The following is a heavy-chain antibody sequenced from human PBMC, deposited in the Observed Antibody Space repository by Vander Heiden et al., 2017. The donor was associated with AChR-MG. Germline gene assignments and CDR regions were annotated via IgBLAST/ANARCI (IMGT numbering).Heavy chain of an antibody. Sequence: QVQLVASGGGVVQPGRSLRLSCAASGFTLSSDGMHWVRQAPGKGLEWVAVIWYDGSNKYDADSVKGRFTISRDNSKNTLYLQMNSLRAEDTAVYYCARVRDYMDVWGKGTTVTVSS. CDR3: ARVRDYMDV. CDR1: GFTLSSDG. V-gene: IGHV3-33*01. CDR2: IWYDGSNK. J-gene: IGHJ6*03.